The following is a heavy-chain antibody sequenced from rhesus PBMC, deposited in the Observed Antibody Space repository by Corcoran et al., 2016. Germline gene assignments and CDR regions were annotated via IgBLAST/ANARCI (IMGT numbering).Heavy chain of an antibody. V-gene: IGHV4-106*01. J-gene: IGHJ4*01. D-gene: IGHD3-3*01. Sequence: QVQLQESGPGLVKPSETLSLTCAVSGGSISDDYYWSWIRQPPGKGLEWIGYIYGSGGGTNYNPSLTKRVTISIDTSKNQFSLKLSSVTAADTAVYYCARDEGYYNFWTGPGYFDYWGQGVLVTVSS. CDR3: ARDEGYYNFWTGPGYFDY. CDR1: GGSISDDYY. CDR2: IYGSGGGT.